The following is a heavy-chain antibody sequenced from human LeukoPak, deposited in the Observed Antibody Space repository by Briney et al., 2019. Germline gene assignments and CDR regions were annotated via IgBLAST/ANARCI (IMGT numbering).Heavy chain of an antibody. D-gene: IGHD4-23*01. V-gene: IGHV4-59*01. CDR2: IYYSGRT. CDR1: GDSISSDY. J-gene: IGHJ4*02. Sequence: SETLSLTCTVSGDSISSDYWSWIRQPPGKELEYIGYIYYSGRTNYNPSLKSRVTISLDTSKNQFSLRLSSVTAADTAIYYCSRVRGGNSVLDNWGQGTLVTVSS. CDR3: SRVRGGNSVLDN.